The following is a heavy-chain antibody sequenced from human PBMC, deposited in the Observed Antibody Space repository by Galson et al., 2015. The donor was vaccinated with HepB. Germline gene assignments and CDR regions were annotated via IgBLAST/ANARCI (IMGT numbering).Heavy chain of an antibody. CDR3: ATSRYYDSSGYPY. CDR1: GYTFTGYY. V-gene: IGHV1-2*02. CDR2: INPNSGVT. D-gene: IGHD3-22*01. J-gene: IGHJ4*02. Sequence: SVKVSCKASGYTFTGYYMHWVRQAPGQGLEWMGWINPNSGVTNYAQKFQGRVTMTRDTSIITAYMELSRLRSDDTAVYYCATSRYYDSSGYPYWGQGTLVTVSS.